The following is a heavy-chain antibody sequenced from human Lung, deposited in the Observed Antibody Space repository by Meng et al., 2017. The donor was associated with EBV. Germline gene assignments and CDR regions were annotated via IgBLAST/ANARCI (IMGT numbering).Heavy chain of an antibody. D-gene: IGHD7-27*01. CDR3: ASPLGILGIVDL. J-gene: IGHJ2*01. CDR1: GGSISSSSYY. Sequence: QLQLPESGPGLVKPSETLSLTCTVSGGSISSSSYYWGWIRQPPGKGLEWIGSTYYSGSTYYNPSLKSRVTISVDTSKNQFSLKLSSVTAADTAVYYCASPLGILGIVDLWGRGTLVTVSS. V-gene: IGHV4-39*01. CDR2: TYYSGST.